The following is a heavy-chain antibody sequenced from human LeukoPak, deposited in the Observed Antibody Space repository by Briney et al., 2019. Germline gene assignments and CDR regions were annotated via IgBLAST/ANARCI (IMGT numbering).Heavy chain of an antibody. D-gene: IGHD3-22*01. CDR1: GFTFSSYA. CDR3: AKDAQGYYYDSSGYWGY. CDR2: IGGSGGST. Sequence: GGSLRLSCAASGFTFSSYAMSWVRQAPGKGLEWVSAIGGSGGSTYYAGSVKGRFTISRDNSKNTLYLQMNSLRAEDTAVYYCAKDAQGYYYDSSGYWGYWGQGTLVTVSS. J-gene: IGHJ4*02. V-gene: IGHV3-23*01.